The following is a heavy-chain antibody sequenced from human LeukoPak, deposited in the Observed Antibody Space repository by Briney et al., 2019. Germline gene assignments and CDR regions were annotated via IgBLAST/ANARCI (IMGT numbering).Heavy chain of an antibody. V-gene: IGHV3-30*02. CDR1: GFTFSSYG. D-gene: IGHD2-2*01. J-gene: IGHJ4*02. Sequence: GGSLRLSCAASGFTFSSYGMHWVRQAPGKGLEWVAFIRYDGSNKYYADFVKGRFTISRDNSKNTLYLQMNSLRAEDTAVYYCAKDGLGYCSSTSCYSGWWGQGTLVTVSS. CDR3: AKDGLGYCSSTSCYSGW. CDR2: IRYDGSNK.